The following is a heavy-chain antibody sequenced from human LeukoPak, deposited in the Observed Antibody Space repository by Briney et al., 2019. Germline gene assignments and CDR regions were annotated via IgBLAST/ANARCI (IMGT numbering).Heavy chain of an antibody. CDR2: ISYDGSNK. Sequence: GGSLRLSCAASGFTFSSYWMSWVRQAPGKGLEWVAVISYDGSNKYYAESVKGRFTISRDNSKNTLYLQMNSLRAEDTAVYYCAKVGGALVVTAILDYWGQGTLVTVSS. CDR3: AKVGGALVVTAILDY. V-gene: IGHV3-30*18. CDR1: GFTFSSYW. D-gene: IGHD2-21*02. J-gene: IGHJ4*02.